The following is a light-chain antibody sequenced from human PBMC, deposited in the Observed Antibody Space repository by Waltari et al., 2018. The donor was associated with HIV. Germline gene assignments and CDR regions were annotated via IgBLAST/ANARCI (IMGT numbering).Light chain of an antibody. CDR2: MND. CDR1: GTTIGTSS. V-gene: IGLV1-47*01. CDR3: AVWDDSLGGAV. J-gene: IGLJ2*01. Sequence: QSVVTQPPSASGPPEQTVTISCAGTGTTIGTSSVIFYKHFPGTAPKLLIYMNDQRPSGVPGRFSGSQSGTSASLAISGLQYDDEADYYCAVWDDSLGGAVFGGGTKLTVL.